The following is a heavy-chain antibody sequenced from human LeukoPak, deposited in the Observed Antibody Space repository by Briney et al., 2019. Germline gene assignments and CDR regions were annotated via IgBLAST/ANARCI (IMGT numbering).Heavy chain of an antibody. CDR3: ARDSYSSGWSY. V-gene: IGHV3-48*04. D-gene: IGHD6-19*01. Sequence: GSLRLSCAASGFTFSAYSMNWVRQAPGKGLEWISYISSSGDSIYYADSVKGRFTISRDNAKNSLYLQMNSLRAEDTAVYYCARDSYSSGWSYWGQGTLVTVSS. CDR2: ISSSGDSI. CDR1: GFTFSAYS. J-gene: IGHJ4*02.